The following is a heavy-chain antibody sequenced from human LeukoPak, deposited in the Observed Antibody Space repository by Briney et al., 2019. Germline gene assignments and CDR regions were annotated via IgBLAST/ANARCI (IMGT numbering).Heavy chain of an antibody. J-gene: IGHJ6*02. CDR1: GGSINSYY. CDR3: ARTSRHFYGSGSNLTPWPADMDV. D-gene: IGHD3-10*01. CDR2: IYYSGST. V-gene: IGHV4-59*01. Sequence: SSETLSLTCTVSGGSINSYYWTWIRQPPGKGLEWIGYIYYSGSTHYNPSLNSRVTISMDTSKNHFSLKLSSVTAADTAIYYCARTSRHFYGSGSNLTPWPADMDVWGQGPRSPSP.